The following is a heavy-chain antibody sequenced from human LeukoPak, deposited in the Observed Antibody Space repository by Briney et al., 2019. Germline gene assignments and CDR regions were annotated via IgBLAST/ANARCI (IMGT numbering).Heavy chain of an antibody. CDR1: GFSFSPAW. V-gene: IGHV3-73*01. Sequence: PGGSLRLSCAASGFSFSPAWMSWVRQASGKGLEWVGLIDRPAKSYATAYGASVGGRFTISRDDSKNTAYLQMDSLKTEDTALYYCTRDRGTYNWLDPWGQGALVTVSS. D-gene: IGHD1-26*01. CDR3: TRDRGTYNWLDP. J-gene: IGHJ5*02. CDR2: IDRPAKSYAT.